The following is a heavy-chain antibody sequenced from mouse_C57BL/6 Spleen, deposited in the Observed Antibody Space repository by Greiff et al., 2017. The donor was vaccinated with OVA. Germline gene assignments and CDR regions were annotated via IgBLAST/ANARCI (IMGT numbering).Heavy chain of an antibody. CDR3: ARMRTGHYYAMDY. CDR2: IDPSDSYT. V-gene: IGHV1-69*01. CDR1: GYTFTSYW. J-gene: IGHJ4*01. Sequence: QVQLQQSGAELVMPGASVKLSCKASGYTFTSYWMHWVKQRPGQGLEWIGEIDPSDSYTNYNQKFKGKSTLTVDKSSSTAYMQLSSLTSEDSAVYYCARMRTGHYYAMDYWGQGTSVTVSS. D-gene: IGHD4-1*01.